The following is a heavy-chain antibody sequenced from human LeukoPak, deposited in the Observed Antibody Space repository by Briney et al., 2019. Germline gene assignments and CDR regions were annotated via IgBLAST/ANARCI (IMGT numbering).Heavy chain of an antibody. CDR2: INSDGSST. Sequence: GGSLRLSCAAFGFTFSSYWMHWVRQAPGKGLVWVSRINSDGSSTSYADSVKGRFTISRDNAKNTLYLQMNSLRAEDTAVYYCARDSVKKGSGYYYDYWGQGTLVTVSS. CDR3: ARDSVKKGSGYYYDY. J-gene: IGHJ4*02. V-gene: IGHV3-74*01. CDR1: GFTFSSYW. D-gene: IGHD3-22*01.